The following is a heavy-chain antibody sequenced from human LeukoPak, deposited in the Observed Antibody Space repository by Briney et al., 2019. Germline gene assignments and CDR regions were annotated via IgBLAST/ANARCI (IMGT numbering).Heavy chain of an antibody. J-gene: IGHJ4*02. D-gene: IGHD2-15*01. CDR2: IWYDGSDK. Sequence: GGSLRLSCAASGFTFSNYGMHWVRQAPGKGLEWVAVIWYDGSDKYYADSVKGRFTISRDNSKNTLYLQMNSLRAEDTAVYYCAKDLPNDSLGYCSGGSCRHPALDYWGQGTLVTVSS. V-gene: IGHV3-33*06. CDR3: AKDLPNDSLGYCSGGSCRHPALDY. CDR1: GFTFSNYG.